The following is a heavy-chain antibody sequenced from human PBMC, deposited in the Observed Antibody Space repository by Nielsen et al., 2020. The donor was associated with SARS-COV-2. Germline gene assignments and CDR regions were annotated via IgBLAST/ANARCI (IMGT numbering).Heavy chain of an antibody. CDR3: ARAGFLEWNPFDY. CDR1: GYTFPSYY. CDR2: INPSGGST. V-gene: IGHV1-46*01. J-gene: IGHJ4*02. Sequence: SVQVSCQASGYTFPSYYMHWVRQAPGQGLEWMGIINPSGGSTSYAQKFQGRVTMTRDTSTSTVYMELSSLRSEDTAVYYCARAGFLEWNPFDYWGQGTLVTVSS. D-gene: IGHD3-3*01.